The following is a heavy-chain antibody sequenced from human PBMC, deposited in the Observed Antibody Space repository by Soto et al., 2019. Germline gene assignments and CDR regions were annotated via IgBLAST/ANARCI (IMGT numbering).Heavy chain of an antibody. V-gene: IGHV2-5*01. CDR1: GFSLSTGGVG. CDR2: LYWNDDN. J-gene: IGHJ4*02. D-gene: IGHD1-1*01. CDR3: AHSPATTGRPYFDY. Sequence: QITLKESGPTLVKPTQTLTLTCTFSGFSLSTGGVGVGWIRQPPGKALEWLALLYWNDDNRYSTSLKSRLTLTKDTSKNQGVLTMTTMDPVDTATYDCAHSPATTGRPYFDYWGQGTLVTVSS.